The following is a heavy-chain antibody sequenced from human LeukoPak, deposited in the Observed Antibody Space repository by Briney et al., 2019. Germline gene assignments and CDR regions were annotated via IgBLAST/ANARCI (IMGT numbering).Heavy chain of an antibody. J-gene: IGHJ3*02. Sequence: GGSLRLSCAASGFTFSSYAMSWVRQAPGKGLEWVSAISGSGRSTYYADSVKGRFTISRDNSKNMLYLQVNSLRAEDTAIYFCARETGGYELADAFDIWGQGTVVTVSS. CDR3: ARETGGYELADAFDI. D-gene: IGHD5-12*01. CDR2: ISGSGRST. CDR1: GFTFSSYA. V-gene: IGHV3-23*01.